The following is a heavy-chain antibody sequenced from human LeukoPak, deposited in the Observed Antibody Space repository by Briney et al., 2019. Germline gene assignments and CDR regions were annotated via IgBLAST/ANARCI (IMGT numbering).Heavy chain of an antibody. CDR3: ARGIVPAAFDY. V-gene: IGHV3-21*01. J-gene: IGHJ4*02. CDR2: ISSSAHHI. Sequence: PGGSLRLSCAASGSTFSTYDMNWVRQAPGKGLEWVSSISSSAHHIAYADSVKGRFTISRDNAKNALYLQVNSPRAEDTAVYYCARGIVPAAFDYWGQGTLVTVSS. D-gene: IGHD2-2*01. CDR1: GSTFSTYD.